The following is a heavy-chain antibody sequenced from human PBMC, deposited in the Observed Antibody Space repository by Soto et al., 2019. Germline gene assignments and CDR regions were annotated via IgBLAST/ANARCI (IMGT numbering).Heavy chain of an antibody. CDR2: IFYSGST. CDR1: GGSISSNSHF. Sequence: PSETLSLTCIVSGGSISSNSHFWGWIRQPPGKGLEWIGSIFYSGSTHYNPALKSRVTMSVDTSKNQFSLKLSSVTAADTAVYYCAREKVLRFLEWLPHLTEWGQGTLVTVSS. CDR3: AREKVLRFLEWLPHLTE. V-gene: IGHV4-39*07. J-gene: IGHJ4*02. D-gene: IGHD3-3*01.